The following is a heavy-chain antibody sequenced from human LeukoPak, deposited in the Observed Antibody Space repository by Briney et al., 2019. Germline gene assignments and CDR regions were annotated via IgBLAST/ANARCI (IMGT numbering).Heavy chain of an antibody. CDR3: ARHHIAVAGTGGFDY. J-gene: IGHJ4*02. V-gene: IGHV4-59*08. D-gene: IGHD6-19*01. CDR2: IYYSGST. Sequence: SETLSLTCAVYGGSFSGYYWSWIRQPPGKGLEWIGYIYYSGSTNYNPSLKSRVTISVDTSKNQFSLKLSSVTAADTAVYYCARHHIAVAGTGGFDYWGQGTLVTVSS. CDR1: GGSFSGYY.